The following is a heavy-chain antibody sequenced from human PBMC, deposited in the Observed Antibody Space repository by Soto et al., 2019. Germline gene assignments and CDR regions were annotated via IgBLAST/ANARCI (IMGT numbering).Heavy chain of an antibody. CDR3: AKGPWRQWLVLDY. D-gene: IGHD6-19*01. V-gene: IGHV3-30*18. Sequence: GGSLRLSCAASGFTFSSYGMHWVRQAPGKGLEWVAVISYDGSNKYYADSVKGRFTISRDNSKNTLYLQMNSLRAEDTAVYYCAKGPWRQWLVLDYWGQGTLVTVSS. CDR2: ISYDGSNK. CDR1: GFTFSSYG. J-gene: IGHJ4*02.